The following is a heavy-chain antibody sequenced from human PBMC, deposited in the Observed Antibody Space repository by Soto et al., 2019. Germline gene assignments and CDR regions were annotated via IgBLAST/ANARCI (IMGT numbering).Heavy chain of an antibody. D-gene: IGHD3-16*01. CDR2: IYYSGSA. J-gene: IGHJ5*02. V-gene: IGHV4-39*01. CDR1: APSITSRTYY. CDR3: ARQFGKYNWFDP. Sequence: SETLSLTCRLYAPSITSRTYYWAWIRQPPGKGLEWIANIYYSGSAYYNPSLKSRVTISVDTSKNQFSLKLTSVTAADTALYYCARQFGKYNWFDPWGQG.